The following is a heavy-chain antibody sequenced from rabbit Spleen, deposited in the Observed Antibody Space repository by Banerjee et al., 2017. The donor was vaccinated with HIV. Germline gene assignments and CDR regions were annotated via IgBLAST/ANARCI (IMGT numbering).Heavy chain of an antibody. Sequence: QSLEESGGDLVKPGASLILTCNASGFSFSSGYDMNWVRQAPGKGLDWIACIVGGSRGSTWYETWAKVRFTISRTSSTTVTLRMTSLTAADRAAYFCARDLVGVIGWNFYLWGPGTLVTVS. CDR3: ARDLVGVIGWNFYL. CDR2: IVGGSRGST. CDR1: GFSFSSGYD. V-gene: IGHV1S40*01. D-gene: IGHD1-1*01. J-gene: IGHJ4*01.